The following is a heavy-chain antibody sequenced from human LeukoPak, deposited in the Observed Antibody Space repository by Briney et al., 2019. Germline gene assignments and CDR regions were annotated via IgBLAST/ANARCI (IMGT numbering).Heavy chain of an antibody. J-gene: IGHJ4*02. Sequence: ASVKVSCKASGYIFSDYWIHWVRQAPGRGLECLGWIDPASGITNQPQKFQGRITVTRDTSASTVYMDLTGLTTDDTALYYCARVGPPGGLRTYHYYYWGQRTLVTVSS. CDR2: IDPASGIT. V-gene: IGHV1-2*02. D-gene: IGHD1-14*01. CDR3: ARVGPPGGLRTYHYYY. CDR1: GYIFSDYW.